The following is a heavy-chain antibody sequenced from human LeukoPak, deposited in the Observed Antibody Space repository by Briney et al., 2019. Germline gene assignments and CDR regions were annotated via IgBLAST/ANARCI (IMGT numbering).Heavy chain of an antibody. CDR3: AGEDPQTTVPEGLDD. J-gene: IGHJ6*02. D-gene: IGHD4-17*01. CDR2: IYYSETT. V-gene: IGHV4-59*01. Sequence: SETLSLTCAVSGGFICSYYWRWLRQPPGRGLEWIGYIYYSETTNHNPSLKSPVLISADTTKNRFSLKLTSVTGADTAVYYCAGEDPQTTVPEGLDDWGQGTTVTVSS. CDR1: GGFICSYY.